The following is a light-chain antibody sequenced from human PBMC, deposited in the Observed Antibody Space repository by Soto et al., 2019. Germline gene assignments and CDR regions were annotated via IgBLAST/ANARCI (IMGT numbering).Light chain of an antibody. CDR3: SSYSSSNTPVV. CDR2: DVN. V-gene: IGLV2-14*01. CDR1: SSDVGGYNY. Sequence: QSALTQPASVSGSPGQSITISCTGTSSDVGGYNYVSWYQEHPGKAPKLMIYDVNHRPSGVSNRLSGSKSGNTASLTISGLQAEDEADYYCSSYSSSNTPVVFGGGTKVTVL. J-gene: IGLJ2*01.